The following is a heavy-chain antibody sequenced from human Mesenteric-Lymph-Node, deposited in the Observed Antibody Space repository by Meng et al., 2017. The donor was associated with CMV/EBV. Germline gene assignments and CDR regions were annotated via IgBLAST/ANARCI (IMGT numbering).Heavy chain of an antibody. CDR2: IYYRGST. D-gene: IGHD6-13*01. CDR1: VGSINIYS. Sequence: SVGSINIYSWSWIRQPPGKGLEWIGYIYYRGSTNYNPSLKSRVTMSVDTSKNQFSLKLNSVTAADTAVYYCARHSRVAAVGTGFADYWGQGTLVTVSS. CDR3: ARHSRVAAVGTGFADY. V-gene: IGHV4-59*08. J-gene: IGHJ4*02.